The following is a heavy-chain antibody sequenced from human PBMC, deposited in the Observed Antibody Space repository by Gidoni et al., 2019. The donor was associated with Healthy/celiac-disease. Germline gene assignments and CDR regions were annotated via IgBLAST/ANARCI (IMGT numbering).Heavy chain of an antibody. CDR3: ARDKQWLSNWYFDL. CDR1: GFPFRSYA. D-gene: IGHD6-19*01. J-gene: IGHJ2*01. V-gene: IGHV3-30-3*01. CDR2: ISYDGSNK. Sequence: QVQLVESGGGVVQPGRSLRLSCAASGFPFRSYAMHWVRQAPGKGLEWVAVISYDGSNKYYADSVKGRFTISRDNSKNTLYLQMNSLRAEDTAVYYCARDKQWLSNWYFDLWGRGTLVTVSS.